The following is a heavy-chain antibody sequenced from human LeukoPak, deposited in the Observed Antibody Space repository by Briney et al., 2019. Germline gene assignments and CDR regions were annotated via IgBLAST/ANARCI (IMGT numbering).Heavy chain of an antibody. D-gene: IGHD2-2*01. CDR1: GGSFSGYY. J-gene: IGHJ5*02. Sequence: SETLSLTCAVYGGSFSGYYWSWIRQPPGKGLEWIGETNHSGSTNFNPSLKSRVTISVDTSKNQFSLKLSSVTAADTAIYYCARQNRYCSSTSCSNWFDPWGQGTLVTVSS. CDR2: TNHSGST. V-gene: IGHV4-34*01. CDR3: ARQNRYCSSTSCSNWFDP.